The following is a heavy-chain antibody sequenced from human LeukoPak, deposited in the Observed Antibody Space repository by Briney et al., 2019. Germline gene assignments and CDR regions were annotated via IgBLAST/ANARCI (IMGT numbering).Heavy chain of an antibody. Sequence: PSETLSLTCAVYGGSFSGYYWSWIRQPPGKGLEWIGEINHSGSTNYNPSLKSRVTISVDTSKNQFSLKLSSVTAADTAVYYCARGGYSRGPTYFQHWGQGTLVTVSS. D-gene: IGHD6-13*01. CDR1: GGSFSGYY. CDR3: ARGGYSRGPTYFQH. J-gene: IGHJ1*01. V-gene: IGHV4-34*01. CDR2: INHSGST.